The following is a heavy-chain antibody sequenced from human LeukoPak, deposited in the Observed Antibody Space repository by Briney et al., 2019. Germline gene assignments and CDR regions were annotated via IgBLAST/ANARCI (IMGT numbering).Heavy chain of an antibody. V-gene: IGHV3-23*01. CDR3: AKGRLGIAAAGLNY. D-gene: IGHD6-13*01. CDR1: GFTFSSYA. J-gene: IGHJ4*02. CDR2: ISGSSDIT. Sequence: GGSLRLSCAASGFTFSSYAMSWVRQAPGKGLEWVSVISGSSDITYYADSVKGRFTISRDNSKNTLYLQMNSLRAEDTAVYYCAKGRLGIAAAGLNYWGQGTLVTVSS.